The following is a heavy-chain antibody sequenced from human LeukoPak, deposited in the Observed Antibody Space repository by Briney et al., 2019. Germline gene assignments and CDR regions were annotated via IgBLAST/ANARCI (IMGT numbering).Heavy chain of an antibody. CDR2: ISGSGGST. CDR1: GFTFNNYA. CDR3: AKTPGIAVAGTPVYWFDP. D-gene: IGHD6-19*01. Sequence: PGGSLRLSCAASGFTFNNYAMSWVRQAPGKGLEWVSAISGSGGSTYYADSVKGRFTISRDNSKNTLYLQMNSLRAEDTAVYYCAKTPGIAVAGTPVYWFDPWGQGTLVTVSS. V-gene: IGHV3-23*01. J-gene: IGHJ5*02.